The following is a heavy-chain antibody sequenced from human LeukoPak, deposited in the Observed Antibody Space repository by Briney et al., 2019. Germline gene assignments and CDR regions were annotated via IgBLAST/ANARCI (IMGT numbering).Heavy chain of an antibody. V-gene: IGHV4-34*01. CDR3: ARERPRADLPLTPDY. CDR1: GGSFSGYY. CDR2: INHSGST. Sequence: SETLSLTCAVYGGSFSGYYWSWIRQPPGKGLEWIGEINHSGSTNYNPSLKSRVTISVDTSKNQFSLKLSSVTAADTAVYYCARERPRADLPLTPDYWGQGTLVTVSS. D-gene: IGHD3-3*01. J-gene: IGHJ4*02.